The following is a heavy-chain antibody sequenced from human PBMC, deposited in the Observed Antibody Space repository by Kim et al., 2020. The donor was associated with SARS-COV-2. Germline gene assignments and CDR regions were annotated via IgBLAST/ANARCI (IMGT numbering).Heavy chain of an antibody. D-gene: IGHD3-10*01. CDR1: GFTFDYSA. J-gene: IGHJ6*02. CDR3: AKDTGSGSQKAYNFYNMDV. V-gene: IGHV3-9*01. CDR2: INWNGGRI. Sequence: GGSLRLSCAAAGFTFDYSAIHWVRKFPRQGQEWVSGINWNGGRIGYSDFVKGRFTISRDNAKSALYLQMNSLRPEDTGFYYCAKDTGSGSQKAYNFYNMDVWGQGTTVIVS.